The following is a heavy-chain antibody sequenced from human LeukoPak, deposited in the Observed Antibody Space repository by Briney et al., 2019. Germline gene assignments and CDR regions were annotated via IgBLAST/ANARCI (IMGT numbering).Heavy chain of an antibody. V-gene: IGHV3-74*03. CDR1: GFRLRFYW. D-gene: IGHD1-1*01. CDR3: AKEEGDAFFSGTAGFDS. CDR2: VISFESDL. J-gene: IGHJ5*01. Sequence: GGSVTHLYTASGFRLRFYWMLWLGQVPGKEAVWMSCVISFESDLPHAASVKGRFTISRDNAQNTVYLLMNNVRLDDTAVYYCAKEEGDAFFSGTAGFDSWGQGTVVIVSS.